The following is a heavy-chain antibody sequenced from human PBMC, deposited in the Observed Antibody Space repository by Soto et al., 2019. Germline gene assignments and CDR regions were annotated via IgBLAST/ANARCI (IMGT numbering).Heavy chain of an antibody. V-gene: IGHV1-18*01. D-gene: IGHD4-17*01. CDR1: GYTFTSYG. J-gene: IGHJ4*02. CDR2: ISAYNGNT. CDR3: ARDRTMTTGTKVLGY. Sequence: QVQLVQSGAEVKKPGASVKVSCKASGYTFTSYGISWVRQAPGQGLEWMGWISAYNGNTNYAQKLQGRVTMTTDTSTSTADMERRSRRSDDTAVYYCARDRTMTTGTKVLGYWGQGTLVTVSS.